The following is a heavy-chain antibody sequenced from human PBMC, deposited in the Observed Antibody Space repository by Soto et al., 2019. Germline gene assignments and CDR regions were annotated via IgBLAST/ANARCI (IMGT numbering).Heavy chain of an antibody. V-gene: IGHV1-18*04. D-gene: IGHD2-2*03. CDR1: GYTFTSYG. CDR3: ARVGIVVVPANYGMDV. J-gene: IGHJ6*02. CDR2: ISAYNGNT. Sequence: ASVKVSCKASGYTFTSYGISWVRQAPGQGLEWMGWISAYNGNTNYAQKLQGRVTTTTDTSTSTAYMELRSLRSDDTAVYYCARVGIVVVPANYGMDVWGQGTTVTVSS.